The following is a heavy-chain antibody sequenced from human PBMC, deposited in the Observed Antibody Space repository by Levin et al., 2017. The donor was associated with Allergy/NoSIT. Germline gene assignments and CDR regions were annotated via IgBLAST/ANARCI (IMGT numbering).Heavy chain of an antibody. J-gene: IGHJ5*02. V-gene: IGHV1-2*02. CDR3: ARERGEGATSDWFHP. CDR1: GYTFTGYY. CDR2: INPMSGGT. D-gene: IGHD1-26*01. Sequence: ASVKVSCKASGYTFTGYYMHWVRQAPGEGLEWMGWINPMSGGTNYAEKFQGRVTMTRDTSISTAYMELSSLRSDDTAVYYCARERGEGATSDWFHPWGQGTLVTVSS.